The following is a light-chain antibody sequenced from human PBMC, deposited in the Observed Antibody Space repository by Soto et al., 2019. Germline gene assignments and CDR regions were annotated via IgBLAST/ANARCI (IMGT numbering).Light chain of an antibody. CDR1: QNIGTN. Sequence: EMLMTQSPATLSVSPGERATLSCRASQNIGTNLAWYQQQPGQAPSLLIYRASTRAPGVPARFSGSGSGTEFTLAISSLQSEDFGVYYCQRQNGWQITFGQGTRLEIK. CDR3: QRQNGWQIT. V-gene: IGKV3-15*01. J-gene: IGKJ5*01. CDR2: RAS.